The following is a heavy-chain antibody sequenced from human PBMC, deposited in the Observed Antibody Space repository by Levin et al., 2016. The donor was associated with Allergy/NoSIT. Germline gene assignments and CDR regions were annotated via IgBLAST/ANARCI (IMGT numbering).Heavy chain of an antibody. CDR1: GYTFTSYA. V-gene: IGHV1-3*01. Sequence: ASVKVSCKASGYTFTSYAMHWVRQAPGQRLEWMGWINAGNGNTKYSQKFQGRVTITRDTSASTAYMELSSLRSEDTAVYYCARDVITIFGVATTEHYGMDVWGQGTTVTVSS. CDR3: ARDVITIFGVATTEHYGMDV. D-gene: IGHD3-3*01. CDR2: INAGNGNT. J-gene: IGHJ6*02.